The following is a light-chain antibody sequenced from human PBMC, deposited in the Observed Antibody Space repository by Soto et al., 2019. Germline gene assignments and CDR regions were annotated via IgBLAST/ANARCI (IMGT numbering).Light chain of an antibody. V-gene: IGKV3-20*01. J-gene: IGKJ1*01. CDR3: QQYGSSPRT. CDR1: LSGSSSY. CDR2: GAA. Sequence: MVLTHSPGTLSLSPGERATLCCSASLSGSSSYLAWYPQKPDKAPRLLIYGAASRATGIPDRFSGSGSGTDFTLTISRLEPEDFALYYCQQYGSSPRTFGQGTKVDIK.